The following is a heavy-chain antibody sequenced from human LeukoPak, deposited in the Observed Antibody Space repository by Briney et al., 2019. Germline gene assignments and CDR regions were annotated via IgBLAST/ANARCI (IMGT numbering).Heavy chain of an antibody. J-gene: IGHJ4*02. CDR1: GFTFSSYS. CDR2: ISSSSSYI. CDR3: ARFGNYVLARFDY. Sequence: GGSLRLSCAASGFTFSSYSMNWVRQAPGKGLEWVSSISSSSSYIYYADSVKGRFTISRDNAKNSLYLQMNSLRAEDTAVYYCARFGNYVLARFDYWGQGTLVTVSS. V-gene: IGHV3-21*01. D-gene: IGHD4-11*01.